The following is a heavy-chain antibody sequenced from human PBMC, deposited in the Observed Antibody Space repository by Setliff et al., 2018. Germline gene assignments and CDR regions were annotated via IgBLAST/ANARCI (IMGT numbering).Heavy chain of an antibody. D-gene: IGHD1-7*01. J-gene: IGHJ4*02. CDR3: VAVRWNYPTV. CDR1: GVTVSDAW. V-gene: IGHV3-15*01. CDR2: IKSKTDGGTT. Sequence: GGSLRLSCAASGVTVSDAWMGWVRQTPGKGLDWVGRIKSKTDGGTTDYAAPVKGRFTISRDDSKNTLYLQMNSLKTEDTAVFYCVAVRWNYPTVWGQGTLVTVSS.